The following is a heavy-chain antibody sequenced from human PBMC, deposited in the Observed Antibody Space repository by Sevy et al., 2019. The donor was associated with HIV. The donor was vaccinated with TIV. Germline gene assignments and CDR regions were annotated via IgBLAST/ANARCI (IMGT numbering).Heavy chain of an antibody. CDR1: GYTFTSYR. Sequence: ASVKVSCKASGYTFTSYRVSWVRQAPGQGLEWMGWISAHNGDTHYAQKFQGRVTMTTDTPTSTAYMGLRSLRSDDTAVYYCARAYCSGGSCYSLAYWGQGTLVTVSS. V-gene: IGHV1-18*01. CDR3: ARAYCSGGSCYSLAY. CDR2: ISAHNGDT. J-gene: IGHJ4*02. D-gene: IGHD2-15*01.